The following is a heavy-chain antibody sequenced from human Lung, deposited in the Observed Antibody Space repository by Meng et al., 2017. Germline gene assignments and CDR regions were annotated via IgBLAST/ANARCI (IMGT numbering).Heavy chain of an antibody. CDR1: GFSVSSYS. Sequence: GGSLRLSCAASGFSVSSYSMSWVRQAPGKGLDWVSSINSGGSSYADSVKGRFTISRANAKSSLYLHMNSLRDDDTAVYYCARDRALVWEADGGMDVWGQGTTVTVSS. D-gene: IGHD3-16*01. J-gene: IGHJ6*02. CDR2: INSGGS. CDR3: ARDRALVWEADGGMDV. V-gene: IGHV3-21*01.